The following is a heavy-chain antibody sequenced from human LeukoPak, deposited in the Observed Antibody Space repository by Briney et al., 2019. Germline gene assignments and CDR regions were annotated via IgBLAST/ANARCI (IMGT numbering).Heavy chain of an antibody. CDR3: TTGPKWELPPFDY. J-gene: IGHJ4*02. V-gene: IGHV3-15*07. Sequence: GGSLRLSCAASGFTFSNAWMNWVRQAPGKGLEWVGRIKSKTDGGTTDYAAPVKGRFTISRDDSKNTPYLQMNSLKTEDTAVYYCTTGPKWELPPFDYWGQGTLVTVSS. CDR1: GFTFSNAW. CDR2: IKSKTDGGTT. D-gene: IGHD1-26*01.